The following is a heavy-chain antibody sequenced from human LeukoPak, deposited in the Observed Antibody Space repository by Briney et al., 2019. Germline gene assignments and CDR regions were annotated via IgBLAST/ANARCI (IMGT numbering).Heavy chain of an antibody. CDR3: ARRAYGSGSFNRYHFDY. D-gene: IGHD3-10*01. Sequence: PSETLSLTCAVYGGSFSGYYWSWIRQPPGKGLEWIGEINHSGSTNYNPSLKSRVTISVDTSKNQFSLKLNSVTAADTAVYYCARRAYGSGSFNRYHFDYWGQGTLVAVSS. J-gene: IGHJ4*02. V-gene: IGHV4-34*01. CDR2: INHSGST. CDR1: GGSFSGYY.